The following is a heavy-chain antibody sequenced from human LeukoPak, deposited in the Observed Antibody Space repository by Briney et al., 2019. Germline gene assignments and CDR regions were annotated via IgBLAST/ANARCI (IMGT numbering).Heavy chain of an antibody. V-gene: IGHV3-73*01. CDR2: IRTKGKNYAT. CDR1: GFTFSGSA. J-gene: IGHJ5*02. D-gene: IGHD4-17*01. CDR3: TRTTVTMADWFDP. Sequence: GGSLRLSCAASGFTFSGSAMHWVRQASGKGLEWVGRIRTKGKNYATEYAASVKGRFIISRDDLKNTAYLQMNSLKIEDTAVYYCTRTTVTMADWFDPWGQGTLVTVSS.